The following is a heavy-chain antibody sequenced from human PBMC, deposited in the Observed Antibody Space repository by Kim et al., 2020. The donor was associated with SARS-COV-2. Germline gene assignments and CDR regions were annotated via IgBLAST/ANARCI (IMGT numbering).Heavy chain of an antibody. D-gene: IGHD3-22*01. V-gene: IGHV4-34*01. J-gene: IGHJ4*01. Sequence: SETLSLTCAVSGGSFSGYYWSWIRQPPGKGLEWIGEINHSGSTNYNSSLKSRVSISLDTSKNQLSLKLTSVTATDTAVYYCARDTYYYDNSGYYYFDYWG. CDR1: GGSFSGYY. CDR3: ARDTYYYDNSGYYYFDY. CDR2: INHSGST.